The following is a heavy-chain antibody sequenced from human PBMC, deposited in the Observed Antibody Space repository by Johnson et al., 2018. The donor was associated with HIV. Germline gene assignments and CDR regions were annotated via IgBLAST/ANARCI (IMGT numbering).Heavy chain of an antibody. CDR1: GFTVSSNY. J-gene: IGHJ3*02. CDR2: IYSGGST. CDR3: AREATYYDYVWGSYAFDI. V-gene: IGHV3-66*01. Sequence: VQLVESGGGLVQPGGSLRLSCAASGFTVSSNYMSWVRQAPGKGLEWVSVIYSGGSTYYADSVKGRFTISRDNSKHTLYLQMNSLRAEDTAVYYCAREATYYDYVWGSYAFDIWGQGTMVTVSS. D-gene: IGHD3-16*01.